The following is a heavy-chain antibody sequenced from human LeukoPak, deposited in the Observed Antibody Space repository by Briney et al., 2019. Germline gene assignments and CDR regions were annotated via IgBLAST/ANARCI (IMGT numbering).Heavy chain of an antibody. D-gene: IGHD5-12*01. Sequence: GGSLRLSCAASGFTFSNAWMSWVRQAPGKGLEWVSAISGSGGSTYYADSVKGRFTISRDNSKNTLYLQMNSLRAEDTAVYYCAKGKGVATMGYFDYWGQGTLVTVSS. J-gene: IGHJ4*02. CDR2: ISGSGGST. CDR3: AKGKGVATMGYFDY. CDR1: GFTFSNAW. V-gene: IGHV3-23*01.